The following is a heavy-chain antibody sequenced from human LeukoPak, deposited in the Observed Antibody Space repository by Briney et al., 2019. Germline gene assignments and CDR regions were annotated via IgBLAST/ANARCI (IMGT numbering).Heavy chain of an antibody. D-gene: IGHD3-10*01. CDR1: GYTFTSYY. Sequence: ASVKVSCKASGYTFTSYYMHWVRQAPGQGLEWMGIINPSGGSTSYARKFQGRVTMTRDTSTSTVYMELSSLRSEDTAVYYCARGAITMVRGVIPGDYWGQGTLVTVSS. CDR2: INPSGGST. J-gene: IGHJ4*02. CDR3: ARGAITMVRGVIPGDY. V-gene: IGHV1-46*01.